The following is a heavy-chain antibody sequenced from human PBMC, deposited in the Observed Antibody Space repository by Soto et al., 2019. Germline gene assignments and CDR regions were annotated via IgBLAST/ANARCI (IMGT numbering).Heavy chain of an antibody. D-gene: IGHD4-4*01. CDR1: GFSLSTSGVG. Sequence: QITLKESGPTLVKPTQPLTLTCNFSGFSLSTSGVGVGWIRQPPGKALEWLALIYWDDDKRYSPSLKSRLTITKDTSRNQVVLKMTNMDPVDTATYYCGYIHPATVGDPPPHWFDPWGQGTLVTVSS. CDR2: IYWDDDK. CDR3: GYIHPATVGDPPPHWFDP. J-gene: IGHJ5*02. V-gene: IGHV2-5*02.